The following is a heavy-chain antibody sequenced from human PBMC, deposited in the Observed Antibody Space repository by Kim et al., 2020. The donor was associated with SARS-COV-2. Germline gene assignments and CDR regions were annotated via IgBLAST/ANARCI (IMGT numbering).Heavy chain of an antibody. CDR1: GFTFSSYA. J-gene: IGHJ5*02. D-gene: IGHD3-10*01. CDR2: ISGSGGST. V-gene: IGHV3-23*01. CDR3: AKSSITMVRGVIFWFDP. Sequence: GGSLRLSCAASGFTFSSYAMSWVRQAPGKGLEWVSAISGSGGSTYYADSVKGRFTISRDNSKNTLYLQMNSLRAEDTAVYYCAKSSITMVRGVIFWFDPWGQGTLVTVSS.